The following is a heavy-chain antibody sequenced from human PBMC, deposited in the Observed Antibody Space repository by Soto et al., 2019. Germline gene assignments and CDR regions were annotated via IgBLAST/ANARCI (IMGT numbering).Heavy chain of an antibody. V-gene: IGHV3-15*01. Sequence: EVQLVESGGGLVKSGGSLRLSCEASGFTFSHAWMIWVRQAPGKGLERIGLLKSKADGGTTDYAAPVKGRFTISRDDSEKMLYLQMSSLRTEDTAVYYCIADVPNGDVYVPIDSWGQGILVTVSS. CDR1: GFTFSHAW. CDR3: IADVPNGDVYVPIDS. D-gene: IGHD2-21*01. J-gene: IGHJ4*02. CDR2: LKSKADGGTT.